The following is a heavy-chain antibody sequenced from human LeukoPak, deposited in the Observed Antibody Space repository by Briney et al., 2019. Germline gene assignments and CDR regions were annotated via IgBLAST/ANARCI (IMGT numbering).Heavy chain of an antibody. D-gene: IGHD3-22*01. CDR2: ISSSSTTI. CDR3: VRGLHYYDSSGYDAFDI. J-gene: IGHJ3*02. Sequence: GGSLRLSCAASGFPLSSFGMNWVRQAPGKGLEWISYISSSSTTIFDADSVKGRFTISRDNAENSLYLQLKSLRAEDTAVYYCVRGLHYYDSSGYDAFDIWGQGTMVIVSS. CDR1: GFPLSSFG. V-gene: IGHV3-48*01.